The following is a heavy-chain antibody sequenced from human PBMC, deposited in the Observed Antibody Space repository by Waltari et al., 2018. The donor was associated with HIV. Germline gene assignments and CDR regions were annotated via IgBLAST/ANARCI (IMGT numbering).Heavy chain of an antibody. J-gene: IGHJ3*02. D-gene: IGHD2-21*02. CDR2: CSGSSSNA. Sequence: EVQLLESGGGLVQPGGCLRLSCAASGFAFRNYAMSWVRQAQGKGLGVGSGCSGSSSNAYNEESVKGRFTISRDKTKNTLFLQMNSLRAEDTAVYDCAKVAFDGDNRHEPVKKPFDIWGQGTKVTVSS. CDR1: GFAFRNYA. CDR3: AKVAFDGDNRHEPVKKPFDI. V-gene: IGHV3-23*01.